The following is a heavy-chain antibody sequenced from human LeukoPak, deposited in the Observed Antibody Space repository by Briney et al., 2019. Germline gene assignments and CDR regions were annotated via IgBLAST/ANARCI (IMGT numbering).Heavy chain of an antibody. CDR3: ASDRDSATNYCDSLDY. Sequence: SGGSLRLSCAASGFTFDDYGMSWVRQAPGKGLEWVSGINWNGGSTGYADSVKGRFTISRDNSENTLYLQLDSLRGEDTAVYYCASDRDSATNYCDSLDYWGQGTLVTVSS. CDR1: GFTFDDYG. V-gene: IGHV3-20*04. J-gene: IGHJ4*02. CDR2: INWNGGST. D-gene: IGHD4-17*01.